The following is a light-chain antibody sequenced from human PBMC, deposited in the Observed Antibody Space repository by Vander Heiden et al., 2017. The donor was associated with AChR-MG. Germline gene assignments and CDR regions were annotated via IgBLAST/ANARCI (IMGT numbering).Light chain of an antibody. Sequence: QSALTQPASVPVSPAQSITISCTVANSDVGSYNLVSCYQQPPATAHKLVIYEVKKRPSGVSVRVSGSKSGFTASLTIAWLQAEDEAEYYCCSYAGSTYVFGTGTKVTVL. J-gene: IGLJ1*01. CDR3: CSYAGSTYV. CDR1: NSDVGSYNL. V-gene: IGLV2-23*02. CDR2: EVK.